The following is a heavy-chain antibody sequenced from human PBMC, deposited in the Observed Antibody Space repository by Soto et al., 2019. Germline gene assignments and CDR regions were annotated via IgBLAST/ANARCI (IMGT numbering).Heavy chain of an antibody. CDR3: ARDLYPLAYYFDY. CDR2: ISGHNGNT. CDR1: GYTFTNHG. V-gene: IGHV1-18*01. Sequence: QVQLVQSGAEVKKPGASVKVSCKASGYTFTNHGISWVRQAPGQGLEWLGWISGHNGNTKYAQRLQGRVTMTTDTSTSTAYTELRSLKSDDTAVYYCARDLYPLAYYFDYWGQGTLVTVSS. J-gene: IGHJ4*02.